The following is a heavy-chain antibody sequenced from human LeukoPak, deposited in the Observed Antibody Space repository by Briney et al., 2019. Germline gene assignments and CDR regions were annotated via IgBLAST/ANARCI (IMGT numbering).Heavy chain of an antibody. CDR1: GGSISSYY. J-gene: IGHJ4*02. CDR3: ARGAAGYSYG. D-gene: IGHD5-18*01. Sequence: SEPLSLTCTVSGGSISSYYWSWIRQPPGKGLEWIGHIYYSGSTNYNPSLKSRVTISIDTSKNQFSLRLSSVTAADTAVYYCARGAAGYSYGWGQGTLVTISS. CDR2: IYYSGST. V-gene: IGHV4-59*01.